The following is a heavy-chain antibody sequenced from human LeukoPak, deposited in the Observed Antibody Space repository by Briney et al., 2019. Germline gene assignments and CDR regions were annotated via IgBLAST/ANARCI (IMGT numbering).Heavy chain of an antibody. CDR2: IYPGDSDT. CDR3: ARQLDYYDKRDY. CDR1: GYTFTSHW. Sequence: GESLKISCQASGYTFTSHWIGWVRQMPGKGLEWMGSIYPGDSDTRYSPSLQGQVTISADKSITTAYLQWSSLKASDTAMYYCARQLDYYDKRDYWGQGTLVTVAS. J-gene: IGHJ4*02. D-gene: IGHD3-22*01. V-gene: IGHV5-51*01.